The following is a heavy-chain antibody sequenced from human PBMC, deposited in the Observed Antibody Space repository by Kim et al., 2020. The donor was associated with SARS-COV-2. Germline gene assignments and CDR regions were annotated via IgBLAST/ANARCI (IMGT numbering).Heavy chain of an antibody. J-gene: IGHJ4*02. CDR3: AKRYYYDSSGYYSPFDY. Sequence: VKGRFTISRDNAKNSLYLQMNSLRAEDTAVYYCAKRYYYDSSGYYSPFDYWGQGTLVTVSS. V-gene: IGHV3-11*06. D-gene: IGHD3-22*01.